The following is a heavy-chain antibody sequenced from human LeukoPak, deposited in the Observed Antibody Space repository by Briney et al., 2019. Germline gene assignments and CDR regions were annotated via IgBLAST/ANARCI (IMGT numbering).Heavy chain of an antibody. D-gene: IGHD2-15*01. Sequence: PSETLSLTCTVSGGSISSYYWSWIRQPAGKGLEWIGRIYSSGSTNYNPSFKSRVTMSVDTSKNQFSLKLSSVTAADTAVYYCARGYCSGSWCYDFDSWGQGTLVTVSS. V-gene: IGHV4-4*07. CDR2: IYSSGST. J-gene: IGHJ4*02. CDR1: GGSISSYY. CDR3: ARGYCSGSWCYDFDS.